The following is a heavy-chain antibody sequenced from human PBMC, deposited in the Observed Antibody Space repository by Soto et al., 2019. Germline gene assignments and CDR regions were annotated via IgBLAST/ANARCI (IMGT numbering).Heavy chain of an antibody. CDR3: ARGAIFGVVIITYYGMDV. CDR1: GGTFSSYA. CDR2: IIPIFGTA. Sequence: SVKVSCKASGGTFSSYAISWVRQAPGQGLEWMGGIIPIFGTANYAQKFQGRVTITADESTSTAYMELSSLRSEDTAVYYCARGAIFGVVIITYYGMDVWGQGTTVTVSS. V-gene: IGHV1-69*13. J-gene: IGHJ6*02. D-gene: IGHD3-3*01.